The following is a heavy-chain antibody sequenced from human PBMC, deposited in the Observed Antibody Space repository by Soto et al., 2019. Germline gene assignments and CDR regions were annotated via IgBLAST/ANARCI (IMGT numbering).Heavy chain of an antibody. CDR1: GFTFSSYA. CDR2: ISGSGGST. CDR3: AKVGSDFWSGYHDFDY. D-gene: IGHD3-3*01. Sequence: PGGSLRLSCAASGFTFSSYAMSWVRQAPGKGLEWVSAISGSGGSTYYADSVKGRFTISRDNSKNTLYLQMNSLRAEDTAVYYCAKVGSDFWSGYHDFDYWGQGTLVTVSS. J-gene: IGHJ4*02. V-gene: IGHV3-23*01.